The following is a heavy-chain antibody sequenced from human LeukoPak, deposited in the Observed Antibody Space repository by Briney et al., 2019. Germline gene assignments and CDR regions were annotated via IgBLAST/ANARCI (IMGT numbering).Heavy chain of an antibody. CDR2: INGSGGST. CDR1: GVIFSSYA. D-gene: IGHD2-15*01. V-gene: IGHV3-23*01. CDR3: ARYSSGAADY. Sequence: GGSLRLSCAASGVIFSSYAMSWVRQAPGKGLEWVSAINGSGGSTYYADSVKGRFTLSRDNAKNTLYLQMNSLRAEDTAVYYCARYSSGAADYWGQGTLVTASS. J-gene: IGHJ4*02.